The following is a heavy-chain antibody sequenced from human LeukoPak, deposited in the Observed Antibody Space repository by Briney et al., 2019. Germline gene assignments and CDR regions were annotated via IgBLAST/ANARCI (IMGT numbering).Heavy chain of an antibody. J-gene: IGHJ4*02. D-gene: IGHD6-19*01. Sequence: GGSLRLSCAASGFTFSSYAMSWVRQAPGKGLEWVSAISGSGGSTYYADSVKGRFTISRDNAKNSLYLQMNSLRAEDTAMYYCARAGSGRFEDWGQGTLVTVSS. CDR1: GFTFSSYA. CDR2: ISGSGGST. CDR3: ARAGSGRFED. V-gene: IGHV3-23*01.